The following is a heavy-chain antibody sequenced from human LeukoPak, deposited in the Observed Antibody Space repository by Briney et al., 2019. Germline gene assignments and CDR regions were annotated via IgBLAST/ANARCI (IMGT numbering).Heavy chain of an antibody. Sequence: ASVKVSCKASGGTFSSYAISWVRQAPGQGLEWMGWMNPNSGNTGYAQKFQGRVTMTRNTSISTAYMELRSLRSDDTAVYYCAREVDPTGAFDIWGQGTMVTVSS. V-gene: IGHV1-8*02. D-gene: IGHD5-12*01. CDR2: MNPNSGNT. CDR1: GGTFSSYA. J-gene: IGHJ3*02. CDR3: AREVDPTGAFDI.